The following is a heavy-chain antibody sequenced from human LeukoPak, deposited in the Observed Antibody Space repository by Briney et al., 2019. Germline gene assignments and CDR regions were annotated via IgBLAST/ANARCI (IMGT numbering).Heavy chain of an antibody. CDR2: IYYSGST. CDR3: ATGERIWFDP. D-gene: IGHD4-17*01. Sequence: PSETLSLTCAVSGYSISSGYYWGWIRQPPGKGLEWIGYIYYSGSTNYNPSLKSRVTISVDTSKNQFSLKLSSVTAADTAVYYCATGERIWFDPWGQGTLVTVSS. J-gene: IGHJ5*02. CDR1: GYSISSGYY. V-gene: IGHV4-61*01.